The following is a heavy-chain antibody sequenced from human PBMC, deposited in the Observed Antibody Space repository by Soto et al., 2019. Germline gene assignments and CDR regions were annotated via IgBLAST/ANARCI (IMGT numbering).Heavy chain of an antibody. CDR3: AKDTFDF. J-gene: IGHJ4*02. CDR1: GGSISSSSYY. CDR2: IYYSGST. Sequence: SETLSLTCTVSGGSISSSSYYWGWVRQPPGKGLEWIGSIYYSGSTYYNPSLKSRVTISVDTSKNQFSLKLSSVTAEDTAVYYCAKDTFDFWGQGTLVTVSS. V-gene: IGHV4-39*07.